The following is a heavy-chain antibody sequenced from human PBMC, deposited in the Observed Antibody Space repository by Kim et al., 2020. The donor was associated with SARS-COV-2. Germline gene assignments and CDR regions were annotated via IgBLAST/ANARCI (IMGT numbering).Heavy chain of an antibody. V-gene: IGHV3-49*02. J-gene: IGHJ2*01. Sequence: AASVKGRLTISRDDSKSSDYLQMNSLKTEDTAVYYCTRRPAVGHSRYFDLWGRGTLVTVSS. CDR3: TRRPAVGHSRYFDL. D-gene: IGHD6-13*01.